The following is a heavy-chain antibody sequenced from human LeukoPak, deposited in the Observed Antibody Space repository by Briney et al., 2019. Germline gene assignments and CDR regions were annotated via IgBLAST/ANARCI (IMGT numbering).Heavy chain of an antibody. CDR3: AKDLDYGDYSFDY. J-gene: IGHJ4*02. CDR1: GFTFSSYA. D-gene: IGHD4-17*01. CDR2: ISGSGGST. V-gene: IGHV3-23*01. Sequence: GGSLRLSCAASGFTFSSYAMSWVRQAPGKGLEWVSAISGSGGSTYYADSVKGRFTISRDNSKNALYLQMNSLRAEDTAVYYCAKDLDYGDYSFDYWGQGTLVTVSS.